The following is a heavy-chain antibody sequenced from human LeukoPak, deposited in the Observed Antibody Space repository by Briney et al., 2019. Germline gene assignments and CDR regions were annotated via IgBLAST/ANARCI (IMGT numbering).Heavy chain of an antibody. D-gene: IGHD1-7*01. Sequence: GGSLRLSCAASGFTFDDYGMHWVRQAPGKGLEWVAVIWYDGSNKYYADSVKGRFTISRDNSKNTLYLQMNSLRAEDTAVYYCARDRTGTTRNSYYYYYGMDVWGQGTTVTVSS. CDR1: GFTFDDYG. CDR3: ARDRTGTTRNSYYYYYGMDV. V-gene: IGHV3-33*08. J-gene: IGHJ6*02. CDR2: IWYDGSNK.